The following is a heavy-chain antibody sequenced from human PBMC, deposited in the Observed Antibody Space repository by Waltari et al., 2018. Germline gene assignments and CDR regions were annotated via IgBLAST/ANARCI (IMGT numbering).Heavy chain of an antibody. J-gene: IGHJ4*02. CDR1: GFTFSSYS. CDR2: MSSSSNTV. V-gene: IGHV3-48*01. D-gene: IGHD4-17*01. CDR3: ARNYYGDYALDY. Sequence: EVQLVESGGGLVQPGGSLRLSCETSGFTFSSYSMKWVTQAPGRGREWVSYMSSSSNTVYYADSVKGRFTISRDTATNSLFLQMNSRRAEDTAVYHCARNYYGDYALDYWGQGTLVTVSS.